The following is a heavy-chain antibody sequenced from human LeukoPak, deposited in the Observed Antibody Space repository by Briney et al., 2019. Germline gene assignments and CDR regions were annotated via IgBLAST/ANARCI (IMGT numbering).Heavy chain of an antibody. CDR3: ARGSRLSKCLTTREYFQH. V-gene: IGHV1-8*01. D-gene: IGHD1-14*01. CDR1: GYTFTSYY. CDR2: MDPNSGNT. J-gene: IGHJ1*01. Sequence: GASVKVSCKASGYTFTSYYINWVRQATGQGLEWMGWMDPNSGNTGYAQKFQGRVTMTRNTSISTAYMELSSLRSADTAVYYCARGSRLSKCLTTREYFQHWGQGTLVTVSS.